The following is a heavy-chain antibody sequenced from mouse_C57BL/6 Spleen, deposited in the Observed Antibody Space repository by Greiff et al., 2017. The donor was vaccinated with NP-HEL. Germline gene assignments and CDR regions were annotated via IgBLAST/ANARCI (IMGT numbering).Heavy chain of an antibody. D-gene: IGHD4-1*02. V-gene: IGHV7-3*01. CDR3: ARYPQLGYAMDY. J-gene: IGHJ4*01. CDR1: GFTFTDYY. CDR2: IRNKANGYTT. Sequence: EVNVVESGGGLVQPGGSLSLSCAASGFTFTDYYMSWVRQPPGKALEWLGFIRNKANGYTTEYSASVKGRFTISRDNSQSILYLQMNALRAEDSATYYCARYPQLGYAMDYWGQGTSVTVSS.